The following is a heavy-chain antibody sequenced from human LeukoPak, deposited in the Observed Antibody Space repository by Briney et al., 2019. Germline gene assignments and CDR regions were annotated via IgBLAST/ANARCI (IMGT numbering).Heavy chain of an antibody. CDR1: GFTLSSYV. CDR2: ISYDGSNK. D-gene: IGHD6-19*01. J-gene: IGHJ4*02. Sequence: GRSLRLSCAASGFTLSSYVMHWVRQAPGKGLEWVAVISYDGSNKYYADSVKGRFTISRDNSKNTLYLQMNSLRAEDTAVYYCVKDPQQWLGWNLYYWGQGTLVTVSS. V-gene: IGHV3-30*18. CDR3: VKDPQQWLGWNLYY.